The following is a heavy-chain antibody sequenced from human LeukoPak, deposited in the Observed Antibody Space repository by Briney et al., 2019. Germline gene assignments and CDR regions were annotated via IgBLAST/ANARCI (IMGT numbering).Heavy chain of an antibody. CDR1: GFTFSSYA. CDR2: ISYDGSNK. D-gene: IGHD6-19*01. CDR3: AGSSGLY. J-gene: IGHJ4*02. Sequence: PGRSLRLSCAASGFTFSSYAMHWVRQATGKGLEWVAVISYDGSNKYYADSVKGRFTISRDNSKNTLYLQMNSLRAEDTAVYYCAGSSGLYWGQGTLVTVSS. V-gene: IGHV3-30*04.